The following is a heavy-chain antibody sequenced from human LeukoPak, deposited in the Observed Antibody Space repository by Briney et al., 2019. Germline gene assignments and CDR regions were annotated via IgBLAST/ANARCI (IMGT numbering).Heavy chain of an antibody. CDR1: GSSISSYY. CDR3: ARGGDYGDY. V-gene: IGHV4-59*01. CDR2: IYYSGST. J-gene: IGHJ4*02. Sequence: SETLSLTCTVSGSSISSYYWSWIRQPPGKGLEWIGYIYYSGSTNYNPSLKSRVTISVDTSKNQFSLKLSSVTAADTAVYYCARGGDYGDYWGQGALVTVSS.